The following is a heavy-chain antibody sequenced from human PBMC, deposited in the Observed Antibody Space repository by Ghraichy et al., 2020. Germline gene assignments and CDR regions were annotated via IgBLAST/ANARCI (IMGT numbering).Heavy chain of an antibody. Sequence: GESLNISCAASGFTFSSYSMNWVRQAPGKGLEWVSSISSSSSYIYYADSVKGRFTISRDNAKNSLYLQMNSLRAEDTAVYYCAREPLVGYCSSTSCPPRYSSWFDPWGQGTLVTVSS. CDR1: GFTFSSYS. D-gene: IGHD2-2*01. CDR3: AREPLVGYCSSTSCPPRYSSWFDP. V-gene: IGHV3-21*01. J-gene: IGHJ5*02. CDR2: ISSSSSYI.